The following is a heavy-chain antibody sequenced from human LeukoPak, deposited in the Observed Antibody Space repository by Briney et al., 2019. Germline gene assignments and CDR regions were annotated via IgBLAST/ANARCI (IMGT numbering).Heavy chain of an antibody. V-gene: IGHV3-30*02. J-gene: IGHJ4*02. Sequence: GGFLRLSCAASGFTFSSYGMHWVRQAPGKGLEWVAFIRYDGSNKYYADSVKGRFTISRDNSKNTLYLQMNSLRAEDTAVYYCAKERDTAMVTIDYWGQGTLVTVSS. CDR3: AKERDTAMVTIDY. CDR1: GFTFSSYG. CDR2: IRYDGSNK. D-gene: IGHD5-18*01.